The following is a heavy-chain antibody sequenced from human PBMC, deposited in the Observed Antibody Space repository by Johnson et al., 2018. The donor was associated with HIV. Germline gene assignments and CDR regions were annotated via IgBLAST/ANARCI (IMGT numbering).Heavy chain of an antibody. V-gene: IGHV3-30*02. J-gene: IGHJ3*02. CDR3: AKEVIAGTYLSAFDI. CDR2: IRYDGSNK. CDR1: GFTFSSYG. Sequence: QVQLVESGGGVVQPGGSLRLSCATSGFTFSSYGMHWVRQAPGKGLEWVAFIRYDGSNKYYADSVKGRFTISRDNSKNTLYLQMNSLRAEDTAVYYCAKEVIAGTYLSAFDIWGQGTMVTVSS. D-gene: IGHD1-26*01.